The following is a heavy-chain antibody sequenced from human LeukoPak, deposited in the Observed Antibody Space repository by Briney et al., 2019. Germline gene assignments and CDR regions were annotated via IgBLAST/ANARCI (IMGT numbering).Heavy chain of an antibody. CDR2: INPNTGDT. D-gene: IGHD6-19*01. Sequence: ASVKVSCKASGYTFTSYYMHWVRQAPGQGLEWMGWINPNTGDTGYAQKFQGRVTMTRDTTITTAYMELSSLTSDDTAMYYCASYPRYSSSPPFDYWGQGTLVTASS. CDR3: ASYPRYSSSPPFDY. J-gene: IGHJ4*02. V-gene: IGHV1-2*02. CDR1: GYTFTSYY.